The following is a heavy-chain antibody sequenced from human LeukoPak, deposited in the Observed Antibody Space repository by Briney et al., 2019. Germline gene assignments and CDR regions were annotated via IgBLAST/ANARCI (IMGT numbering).Heavy chain of an antibody. CDR3: ARVSRHYYGSGSYAEFDY. CDR1: GRSLSSYY. Sequence: SETLSLTCTVSGRSLSSYYWSWIRQPPGKGLEWIVYIYYSGSTNYNPSLKSRVTISVDTSKNQFSLKLSCVLAADTAVYYCARVSRHYYGSGSYAEFDYWGQGTLVTVSS. V-gene: IGHV4-59*01. J-gene: IGHJ4*02. CDR2: IYYSGST. D-gene: IGHD3-10*01.